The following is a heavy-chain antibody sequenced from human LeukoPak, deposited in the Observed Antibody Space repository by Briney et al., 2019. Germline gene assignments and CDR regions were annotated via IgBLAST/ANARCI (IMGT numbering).Heavy chain of an antibody. J-gene: IGHJ6*03. Sequence: SETLSLTCAVYGGSFTTSWWSWVRQAPGKGVEGIGEINHKGSTNYNPSLKSRGTISLDTPNSQFSLSLSFLTAADTAMYYCQGVPLGYSSGWTSDYSYMDVWGKGTPVTVS. CDR3: QGVPLGYSSGWTSDYSYMDV. V-gene: IGHV4-34*01. D-gene: IGHD6-19*01. CDR2: INHKGST. CDR1: GGSFTTSW.